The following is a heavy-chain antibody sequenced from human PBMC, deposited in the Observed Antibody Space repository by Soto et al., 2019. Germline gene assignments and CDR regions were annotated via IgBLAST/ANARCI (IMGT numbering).Heavy chain of an antibody. CDR2: INPNSGGT. J-gene: IGHJ4*02. V-gene: IGHV1-2*04. CDR3: ARTPYSSSPPFDY. CDR1: GYTFTGYY. Sequence: ASVKVSFKASGYTFTGYYMHWVRQAPGQGLEWMGWINPNSGGTNYAQKFQGWVTMTRDTSISTAYMELSRLRSDDTAVYYCARTPYSSSPPFDYWGQGTLVTVSS. D-gene: IGHD6-6*01.